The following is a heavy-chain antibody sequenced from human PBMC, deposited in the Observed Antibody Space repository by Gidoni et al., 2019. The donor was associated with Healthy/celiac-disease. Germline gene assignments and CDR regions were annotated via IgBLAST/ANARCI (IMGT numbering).Heavy chain of an antibody. Sequence: EVQLVESGGGLVKPGGSLRLSCAASGFTFSNAWMNWVRQAPGKGLEWVGRIKSKTDGGTTDYAAPVKGRFTISRDDSKNTLYLQMNSLKTGDTAVYYCTTRRGGYYLFDYWGQGTLVTVSS. J-gene: IGHJ4*02. CDR3: TTRRGGYYLFDY. V-gene: IGHV3-15*07. CDR1: GFTFSNAW. D-gene: IGHD3-22*01. CDR2: IKSKTDGGTT.